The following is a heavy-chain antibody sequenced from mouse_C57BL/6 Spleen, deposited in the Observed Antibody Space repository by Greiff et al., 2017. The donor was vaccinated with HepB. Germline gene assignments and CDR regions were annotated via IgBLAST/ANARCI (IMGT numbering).Heavy chain of an antibody. V-gene: IGHV1-82*01. CDR3: ARSDAPYAMDY. CDR2: IYPGDGDT. Sequence: QVQLQQSGPELVKPGASVKISCKASGYAFSSSWMNWVKQRPGKGLEWIGRIYPGDGDTNYNGKFKGKATLTADKSSSTAYMQLSSLTSEDSAVYCCARSDAPYAMDYWGQGASVTVSS. CDR1: GYAFSSSW. J-gene: IGHJ4*01.